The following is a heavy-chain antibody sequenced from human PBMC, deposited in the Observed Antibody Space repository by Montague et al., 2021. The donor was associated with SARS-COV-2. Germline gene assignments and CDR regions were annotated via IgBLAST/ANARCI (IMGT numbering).Heavy chain of an antibody. CDR2: IFYNGST. Sequence: SETLSLTCTVSFGSISTYYWSWIRQPPGKGLEWIGFIFYNGSTKYDPSLKRRVSISLDTSKNQFSLKLSSVTAADTAVYYCARQDAWAYCGDECYRGWFDSWGQGPRSPSPQ. D-gene: IGHD2-21*01. J-gene: IGHJ5*01. V-gene: IGHV4-59*01. CDR3: ARQDAWAYCGDECYRGWFDS. CDR1: FGSISTYY.